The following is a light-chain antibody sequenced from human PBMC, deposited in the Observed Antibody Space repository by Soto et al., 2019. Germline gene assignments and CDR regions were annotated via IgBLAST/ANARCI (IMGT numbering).Light chain of an antibody. CDR3: QSYDSSLSGWV. CDR1: RSNIGADYD. J-gene: IGLJ3*02. Sequence: QSVLTQPPSVSGAPGQRVTISCTGSRSNIGADYDVHWYQQLPGTAPKLFIYGNSNRPSGVPDRFSGSKSGTSASLAITGLQAEDEADYYCQSYDSSLSGWVFGGGTKLTVL. V-gene: IGLV1-40*01. CDR2: GNS.